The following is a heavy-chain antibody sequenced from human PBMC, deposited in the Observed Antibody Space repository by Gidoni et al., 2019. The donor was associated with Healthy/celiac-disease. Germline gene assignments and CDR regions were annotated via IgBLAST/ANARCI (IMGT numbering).Heavy chain of an antibody. CDR2: INHSGST. D-gene: IGHD6-13*01. CDR1: GGSFSAYY. J-gene: IGHJ5*02. CDR3: ARGPAAARRFDP. Sequence: QVQLQQWGAGLLKPSETLSLTCAVYGGSFSAYYWSWIRQPPGKGLEWIGEINHSGSTNYNPSLKSRVTISVDTSKNQFSLKLSSVTAADTAVYYCARGPAAARRFDPWGQGTLVTVSS. V-gene: IGHV4-34*01.